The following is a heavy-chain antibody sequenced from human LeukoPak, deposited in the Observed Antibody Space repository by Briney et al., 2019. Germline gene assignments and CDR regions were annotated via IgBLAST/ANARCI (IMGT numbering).Heavy chain of an antibody. Sequence: KPSETLSLTCTVSGGSISSSSYYWGWIRQPPGKGLEWIGSIYYSGSTYYNPSLKSRVTISVDTSKNQFSLKLSSVTAADTAVYYCARVGRIVGATFRYYFDYWGQGTLVTVSS. D-gene: IGHD1-26*01. CDR1: GGSISSSSYY. CDR2: IYYSGST. CDR3: ARVGRIVGATFRYYFDY. J-gene: IGHJ4*02. V-gene: IGHV4-39*07.